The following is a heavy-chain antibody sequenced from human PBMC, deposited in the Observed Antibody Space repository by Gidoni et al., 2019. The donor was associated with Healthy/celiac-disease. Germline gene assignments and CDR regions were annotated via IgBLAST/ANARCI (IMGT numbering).Heavy chain of an antibody. J-gene: IGHJ5*02. D-gene: IGHD6-19*01. CDR1: GLTFGDYA. Sequence: EVQLVEAGGGLVQPGRSLRLACAASGLTFGDYAMHWVRQAPGKGLEWVSGSSWKSGSRGYAASVKGRFTISRDNAKNSLYLQMNSLRAEDSALYYCAKDSEQWLGLGWFDPWGQGTLVTVSS. CDR3: AKDSEQWLGLGWFDP. V-gene: IGHV3-9*01. CDR2: SSWKSGSR.